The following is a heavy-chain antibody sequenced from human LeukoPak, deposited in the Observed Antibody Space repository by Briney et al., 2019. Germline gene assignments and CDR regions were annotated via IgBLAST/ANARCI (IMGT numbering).Heavy chain of an antibody. CDR3: ARDVRGIVGMDYFDY. CDR2: INPYNVDT. V-gene: IGHV1-18*01. Sequence: GSVKVSCKASGYNFITYGISWVRQAPGQGLEWMGWINPYNVDTKYTQNLQGRVTMTTVTSTSTVYMELRNLRSDDTAVYYCARDVRGIVGMDYFDYWGQGTLVTVSS. D-gene: IGHD3-22*01. J-gene: IGHJ4*02. CDR1: GYNFITYG.